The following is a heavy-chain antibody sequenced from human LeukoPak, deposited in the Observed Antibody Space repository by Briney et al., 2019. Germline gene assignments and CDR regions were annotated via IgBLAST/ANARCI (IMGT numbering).Heavy chain of an antibody. D-gene: IGHD2-15*01. CDR1: GGSISSSSYY. Sequence: SETLSLTCTVSGGSISSSSYYWGWIREPPGKGLEWIGSIYYSGSTYYNPSLKSRVTISVDTSKNQFSLKLSSVTAADTAVYYCARHNIVVAVAATRLSDWFDPWGQGTLVTVSS. V-gene: IGHV4-39*01. CDR2: IYYSGST. J-gene: IGHJ5*02. CDR3: ARHNIVVAVAATRLSDWFDP.